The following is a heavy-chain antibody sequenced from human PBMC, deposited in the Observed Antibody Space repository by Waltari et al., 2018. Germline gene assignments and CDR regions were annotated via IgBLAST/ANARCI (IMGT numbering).Heavy chain of an antibody. Sequence: EVQLVESGGGLVQPGGSLRLSCAASGFTFSSYWMSWVRQAPGKGLEWVANIKQDGSEKYYVDSVKGRFTISRDNAKNSLYLQMNSLRAEDTAVYYCASIAAAGFLDYWGQGTLVTVSS. V-gene: IGHV3-7*01. J-gene: IGHJ4*02. CDR3: ASIAAAGFLDY. CDR1: GFTFSSYW. CDR2: IKQDGSEK. D-gene: IGHD6-13*01.